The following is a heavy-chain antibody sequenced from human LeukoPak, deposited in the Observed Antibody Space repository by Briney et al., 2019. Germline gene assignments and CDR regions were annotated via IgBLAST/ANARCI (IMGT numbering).Heavy chain of an antibody. CDR3: ARALTGGYTFDAFDM. D-gene: IGHD5-12*01. V-gene: IGHV3-7*04. CDR2: IKHDGSEK. Sequence: PGGSLRLSCADSGFSSSSHWMSWVRQAPGKGLEWVANIKHDGSEKYYVDSVKGRFAIPRDNAKNSLYLQMNSLRAEDTAVYYCARALTGGYTFDAFDMWGQGTMVTVSS. CDR1: GFSSSSHW. J-gene: IGHJ3*02.